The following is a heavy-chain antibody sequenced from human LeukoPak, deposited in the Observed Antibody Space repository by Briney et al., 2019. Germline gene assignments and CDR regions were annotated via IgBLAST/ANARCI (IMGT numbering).Heavy chain of an antibody. J-gene: IGHJ5*02. V-gene: IGHV3-21*01. CDR2: ISPSGAST. CDR1: GFTFSSYT. CDR3: VRDYLGESGAGGP. D-gene: IGHD3-10*01. Sequence: PGGSLRLSCTGSGFTFSSYTMNWVRQAPGKGLEWVSSISPSGASTFHAESVKGRFTISRDNAKRSLYFQMNALGGDDPAVYYCVRDYLGESGAGGPWGQGTLVTVSS.